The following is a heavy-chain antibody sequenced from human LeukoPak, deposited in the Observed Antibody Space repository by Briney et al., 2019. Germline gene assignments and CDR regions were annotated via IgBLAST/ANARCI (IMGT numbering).Heavy chain of an antibody. D-gene: IGHD2-15*01. Sequence: SETLSLTCTVSAGSISSGSYYWSWLRQPAGKGREWIGRTYTSGSTNYNPSLKSRVTISVDTSKNQFSLKLSSVTAADTAVYYCARGIVVVAQLGYYYYYMDVWGKGTTVTISS. V-gene: IGHV4-61*02. CDR3: ARGIVVVAQLGYYYYYMDV. J-gene: IGHJ6*03. CDR2: TYTSGST. CDR1: AGSISSGSYY.